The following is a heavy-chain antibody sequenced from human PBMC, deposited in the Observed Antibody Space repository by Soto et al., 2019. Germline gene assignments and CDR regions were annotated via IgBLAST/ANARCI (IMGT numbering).Heavy chain of an antibody. CDR2: IGDDGTLK. Sequence: GGSLRLSCAASGFTFGSYWMHWVRQVPGKGQVWVSRIGDDGTLKDYADSVKGRFTISRDNAKNTLYLQMNSLRVEDTAVYFCARARLSSSSWYKWAFDPWGQGTQVTVSS. D-gene: IGHD6-13*01. V-gene: IGHV3-74*01. CDR3: ARARLSSSSWYKWAFDP. J-gene: IGHJ5*02. CDR1: GFTFGSYW.